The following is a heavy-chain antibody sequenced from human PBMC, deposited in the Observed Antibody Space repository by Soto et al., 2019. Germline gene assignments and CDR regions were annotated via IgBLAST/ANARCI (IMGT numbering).Heavy chain of an antibody. V-gene: IGHV3-21*01. CDR1: GFTFSSYS. CDR2: ISSSSSYI. Sequence: GGSLRLPCAASGFTFSSYSMNWVRQAPGKGLEWVSSISSSSSYIYYADSVKGRFTISRDNAKNSLYLQMNSLRAEDTAVYYCARWVITMVRGAAYYYGMDVWGQGTTVTVSS. D-gene: IGHD3-10*01. J-gene: IGHJ6*02. CDR3: ARWVITMVRGAAYYYGMDV.